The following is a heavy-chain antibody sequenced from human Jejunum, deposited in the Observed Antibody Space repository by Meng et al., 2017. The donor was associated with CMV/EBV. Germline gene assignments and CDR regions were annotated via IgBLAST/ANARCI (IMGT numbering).Heavy chain of an antibody. J-gene: IGHJ4*02. D-gene: IGHD1-26*01. CDR1: GGSVNNYY. CDR3: ARGPGASTREGFDY. CDR2: FYSSDTY. Sequence: QVQRQDAGPGLEKPSETLSLTCTVSGGSVNNYYWSWIRQSAGKGLEWIGRFYSSDTYNYHPSLDSRVTMSLDTSKNQFSLNLRSVTAADTATYYCARGPGASTREGFDYWGLGTLVTVSS. V-gene: IGHV4-4*07.